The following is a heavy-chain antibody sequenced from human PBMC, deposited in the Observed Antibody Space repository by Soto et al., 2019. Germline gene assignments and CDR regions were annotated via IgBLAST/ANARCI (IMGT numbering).Heavy chain of an antibody. CDR1: GYDFTSYG. CDR3: ARGRIVASINDAVEI. V-gene: IGHV1-18*01. CDR2: ISAYNGKR. Sequence: QGQLLQSGDEVKKPGASVRVSCRASGYDFTSYGISWVRQAPGQGLEWVSWISAYNGKRYTAQKFQGRETMTLETGTETAHMELGDLRSADTAVYYCARGRIVASINDAVEIWGQGTMVAASS. J-gene: IGHJ3*02. D-gene: IGHD2-21*01.